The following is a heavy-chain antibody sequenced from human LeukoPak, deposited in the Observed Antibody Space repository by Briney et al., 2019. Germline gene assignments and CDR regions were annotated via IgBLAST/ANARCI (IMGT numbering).Heavy chain of an antibody. D-gene: IGHD4-23*01. CDR3: ARVRAYGDNSPRAFDI. CDR2: IFYSGRT. CDR1: GGSMTDYY. Sequence: NPSETLSLTCNVSGGSMTDYYWSWIRQPPGKGLEWIGYIFYSGRTNYDPSLKSRVTMSVDTSRNQFSLKLRSVTAADTAVYYCARVRAYGDNSPRAFDIWGRGTVVTVSS. V-gene: IGHV4-59*01. J-gene: IGHJ3*02.